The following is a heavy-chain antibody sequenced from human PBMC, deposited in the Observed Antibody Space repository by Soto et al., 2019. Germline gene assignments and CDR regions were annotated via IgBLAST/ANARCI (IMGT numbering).Heavy chain of an antibody. CDR3: ARGADTAMVDDYYYYYMDV. CDR1: GYTFTSYY. CDR2: INPSGGST. V-gene: IGHV1-46*03. D-gene: IGHD5-18*01. J-gene: IGHJ6*03. Sequence: ASVKVSCKASGYTFTSYYMHCVRQAPGQGLEWMGIINPSGGSTSYAQKFQGRVTMTRDTSTSTVYMELSSLRSEDTAVYYCARGADTAMVDDYYYYYMDVWGKGTTVTVSS.